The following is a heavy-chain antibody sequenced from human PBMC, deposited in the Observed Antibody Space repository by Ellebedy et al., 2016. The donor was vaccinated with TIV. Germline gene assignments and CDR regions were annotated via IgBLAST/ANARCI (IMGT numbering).Heavy chain of an antibody. V-gene: IGHV3-23*01. D-gene: IGHD5-18*01. CDR1: GFTFSSYA. J-gene: IGHJ6*02. CDR2: ISGSGGST. Sequence: GESLKISCAASGFTFSSYAMSWVRQAPGKGLEWVSAISGSGGSTYYADSVKGRFTISRDNSKNTLYLQMNSLRAEDTAVYYCARDQEPNTWIQLWGQGYYYYGMDVWGQGTTVTVSS. CDR3: ARDQEPNTWIQLWGQGYYYYGMDV.